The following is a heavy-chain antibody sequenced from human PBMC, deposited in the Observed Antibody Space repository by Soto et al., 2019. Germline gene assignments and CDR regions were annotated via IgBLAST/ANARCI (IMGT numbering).Heavy chain of an antibody. Sequence: SETLSLTCTVSGGSISSYYWSWIRQPPGKGLEWIGYIYYSGSTNYNPSLKSRVTISVDTSKNQFSLKLSSVTAADTAVYYCARSARALWFGELLSTYGMDVWGQGTTVTVSS. CDR2: IYYSGST. J-gene: IGHJ6*02. CDR3: ARSARALWFGELLSTYGMDV. CDR1: GGSISSYY. V-gene: IGHV4-59*01. D-gene: IGHD3-10*01.